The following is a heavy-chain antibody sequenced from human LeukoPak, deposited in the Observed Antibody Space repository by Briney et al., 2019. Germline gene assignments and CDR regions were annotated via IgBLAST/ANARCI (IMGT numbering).Heavy chain of an antibody. CDR1: RFTFSSYS. J-gene: IGHJ6*02. Sequence: PGGSLRLSCAASRFTFSSYSMIWVRQAPGKGLEWVSSISSSGTYIYYADSLKGRFTVSRDNAANSLYLQMNSLRAEDTAVYYCARSRSVSNYKGMDVWGQGTTVTVSS. CDR3: ARSRSVSNYKGMDV. D-gene: IGHD5/OR15-5a*01. V-gene: IGHV3-21*01. CDR2: ISSSGTYI.